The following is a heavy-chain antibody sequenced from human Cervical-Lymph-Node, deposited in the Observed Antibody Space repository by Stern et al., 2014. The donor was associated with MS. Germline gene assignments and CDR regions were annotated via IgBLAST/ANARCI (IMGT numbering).Heavy chain of an antibody. Sequence: VQLVESGPGLAKPSETLSVTCSVSGGSISSSNYYWGWIRQPPGKTLEWIGSIYNPGSTYYNPYLKSRVTVSVDTSKNQFSFSLTAVTAADTAVYYCVCGDYHIDYWGRGTLVTVSS. CDR3: VCGDYHIDY. J-gene: IGHJ4*02. V-gene: IGHV4-39*01. CDR1: GGSISSSNYY. CDR2: IYNPGST. D-gene: IGHD3-22*01.